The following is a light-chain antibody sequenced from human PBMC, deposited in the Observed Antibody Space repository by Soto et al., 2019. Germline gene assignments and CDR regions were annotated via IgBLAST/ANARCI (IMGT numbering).Light chain of an antibody. Sequence: DIQMTQSPSTLSGSVGDRVTITCRASQTISSWFAWYQQKTGKAPKLLIYKASTLKSGVPSRFSGSGPGTESTLTISRLQTDDFPTYSCQHYNSYSEAFGQGTRWIS. CDR1: QTISSW. V-gene: IGKV1-5*03. CDR3: QHYNSYSEA. CDR2: KAS. J-gene: IGKJ1*01.